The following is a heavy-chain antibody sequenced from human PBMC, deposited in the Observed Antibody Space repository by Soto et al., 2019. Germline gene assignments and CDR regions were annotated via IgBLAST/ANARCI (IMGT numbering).Heavy chain of an antibody. J-gene: IGHJ4*02. Sequence: PSETLSLTCTVSGGSISSGGYYWSWIRQHPGKGLEWIGYIYYSGSTYYNPSLKSRVVISVDTSKNQFSLRLSSVTAADTAVYYCARAPLEMSHDVLTGYPSYYFDYWGQGALVTVSS. D-gene: IGHD3-9*01. CDR3: ARAPLEMSHDVLTGYPSYYFDY. CDR2: IYYSGST. CDR1: GGSISSGGYY. V-gene: IGHV4-31*03.